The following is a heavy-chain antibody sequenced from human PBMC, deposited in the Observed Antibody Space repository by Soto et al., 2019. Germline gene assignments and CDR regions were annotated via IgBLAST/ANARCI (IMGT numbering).Heavy chain of an antibody. J-gene: IGHJ4*02. V-gene: IGHV3-30-3*01. CDR3: ARDASTGYYTYYYFDY. CDR2: ISYDGSNK. Sequence: QVQLVESGGGVVQPGRSLRLCCAASGFTFSSYAMHWVRQAPGKGLEWVAVISYDGSNKYYADSVKGRFTISRDNSKNTLYLQMNSLRADDTAVYYCARDASTGYYTYYYFDYWGQGTLVTVSS. D-gene: IGHD3-9*01. CDR1: GFTFSSYA.